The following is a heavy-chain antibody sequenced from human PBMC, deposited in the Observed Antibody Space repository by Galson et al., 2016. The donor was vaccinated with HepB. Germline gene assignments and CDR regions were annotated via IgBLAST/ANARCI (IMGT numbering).Heavy chain of an antibody. CDR2: INPSGGST. Sequence: SVKVSCKASGYTFTRYYIHWVRQAPGQGLEWMGVINPSGGSTKDAQKFQGRVTMTRDTSTSTVYMELSSLRSEDTAVYFRARGGYYDSSGSLRYWGQGTLVTVSS. V-gene: IGHV1-46*01. D-gene: IGHD3-22*01. CDR3: ARGGYYDSSGSLRY. CDR1: GYTFTRYY. J-gene: IGHJ4*02.